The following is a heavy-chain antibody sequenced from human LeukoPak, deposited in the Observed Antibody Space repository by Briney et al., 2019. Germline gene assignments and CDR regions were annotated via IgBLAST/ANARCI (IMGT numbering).Heavy chain of an antibody. CDR2: IDNDGSDT. CDR1: EFTFSNYW. J-gene: IGHJ3*02. CDR3: ARGGYHHGFDI. V-gene: IGHV3-74*01. Sequence: GGSLRLSCAASEFTFSNYWMHGVRQAPGEGLVWVSRIDNDGSDTIYADSVKGRFTISRDNGKNTLYLQMNSLRAEDTAVYYCARGGYHHGFDIWGQGTLVTVSS. D-gene: IGHD1-14*01.